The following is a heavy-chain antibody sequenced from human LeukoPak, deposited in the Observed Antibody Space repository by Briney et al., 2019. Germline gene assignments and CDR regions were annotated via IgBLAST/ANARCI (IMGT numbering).Heavy chain of an antibody. D-gene: IGHD3-22*01. Sequence: GGSLRLSCAASGFTFSSYGMHWVRLAPGKGLEWVAVISYDGSNKYYADSVKGRFTISRDNSKNTLYLQMNSLRAEDTAVYYCAKDLGSSGSDYYYGMDVWGQGTTVTVSS. CDR3: AKDLGSSGSDYYYGMDV. CDR1: GFTFSSYG. CDR2: ISYDGSNK. V-gene: IGHV3-30*18. J-gene: IGHJ6*02.